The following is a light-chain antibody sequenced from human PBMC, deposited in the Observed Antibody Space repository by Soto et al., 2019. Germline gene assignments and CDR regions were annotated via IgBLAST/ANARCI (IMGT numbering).Light chain of an antibody. CDR1: SSNIGAGYD. CDR2: GNS. Sequence: QSVLTQPPSVSGAPGQRVTISCTGSSSNIGAGYDVHWYQQLPGTAPKLLIYGNSNRPSGVPDRFSGSKSGTSASLAITGLQAEDDADYYCQSYDSSLSGYVVFGGGTKVTVL. J-gene: IGLJ2*01. CDR3: QSYDSSLSGYVV. V-gene: IGLV1-40*01.